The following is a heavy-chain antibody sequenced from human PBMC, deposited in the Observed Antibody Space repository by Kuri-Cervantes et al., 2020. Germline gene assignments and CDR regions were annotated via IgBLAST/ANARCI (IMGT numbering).Heavy chain of an antibody. J-gene: IGHJ5*02. CDR1: GYTFTSYD. Sequence: ASVKVSCKASGYTFTSYDINWVRQATGQGLEWMGWMNPNSGNTGYAQKFQGRVTMTRNTSISTAYMELSSLRSEDTAVYYCARGSSGWYLGAWFDPWGQGTLVPSPQ. CDR2: MNPNSGNT. V-gene: IGHV1-8*01. CDR3: ARGSSGWYLGAWFDP. D-gene: IGHD6-19*01.